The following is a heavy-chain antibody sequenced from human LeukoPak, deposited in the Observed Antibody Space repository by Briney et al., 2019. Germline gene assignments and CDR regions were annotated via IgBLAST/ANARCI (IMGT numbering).Heavy chain of an antibody. CDR2: ISGSGAST. Sequence: GGSLRLSCAASGFTFSNYGMIWVRQTPGKGLEGVSAISGSGASTYYADSVEGRFTISRDNSKNTLYLQMNSLRVEDTAVYYCVRDKGSGWLEPFDSWGQGSLVTISS. CDR3: VRDKGSGWLEPFDS. V-gene: IGHV3-23*01. D-gene: IGHD6-19*01. J-gene: IGHJ4*02. CDR1: GFTFSNYG.